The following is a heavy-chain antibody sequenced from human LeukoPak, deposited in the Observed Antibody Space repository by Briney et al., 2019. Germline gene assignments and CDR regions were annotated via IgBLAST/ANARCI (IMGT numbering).Heavy chain of an antibody. V-gene: IGHV3-20*04. D-gene: IGHD5-18*01. Sequence: GGSLRLSCAASGFTLDDYGMSWVRQAPGKGLEWVSGINWNGGSTGYADSVKGRFTISRDNAKNSLYLQMNSLRAEDTAVYYCARLRRGYSPPYYFDYWGQGTLVTVSS. J-gene: IGHJ4*02. CDR2: INWNGGST. CDR3: ARLRRGYSPPYYFDY. CDR1: GFTLDDYG.